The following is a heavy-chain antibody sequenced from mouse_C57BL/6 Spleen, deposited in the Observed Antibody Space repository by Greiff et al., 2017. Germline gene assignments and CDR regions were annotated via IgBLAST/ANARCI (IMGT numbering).Heavy chain of an antibody. V-gene: IGHV1-69*01. CDR3: ARGGVTEYFDV. CDR2: IDPSDSYT. CDR1: GYTFTSYW. Sequence: QVQLQQPGAELVMPGASVKLSCKASGYTFTSYWMHWVKQRPGQGLEWIGEIDPSDSYTNYNQKFKGKSTLTVDKSSSTAYMQLSSLTSEDTAVYYGARGGVTEYFDVWGTGTTVTVSS. D-gene: IGHD2-2*01. J-gene: IGHJ1*03.